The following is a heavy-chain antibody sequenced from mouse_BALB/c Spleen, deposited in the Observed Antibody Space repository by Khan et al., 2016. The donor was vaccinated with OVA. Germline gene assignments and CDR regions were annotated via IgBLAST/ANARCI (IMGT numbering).Heavy chain of an antibody. CDR3: ARRYYYGHWYFDV. J-gene: IGHJ1*01. D-gene: IGHD1-1*01. CDR1: GYSITSDYA. Sequence: QLEESGPGLVKPSQSLSLTCTVTGYSITSDYAWNWIRQFPGNKLEWMGYISYSGSANYNPSLKSRISITRDTSEKQFFLQLNSVTTEDSATYYCARRYYYGHWYFDVWGAGTTVTVSS. CDR2: ISYSGSA. V-gene: IGHV3-2*02.